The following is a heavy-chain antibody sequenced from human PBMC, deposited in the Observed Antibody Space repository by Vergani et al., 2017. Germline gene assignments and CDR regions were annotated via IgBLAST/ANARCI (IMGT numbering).Heavy chain of an antibody. CDR3: ASAKPAYSTSPTLYFDY. D-gene: IGHD6-13*01. CDR2: IYPGESDT. CDR1: GYSFASHW. V-gene: IGHV5-51*03. J-gene: IGHJ4*02. Sequence: EVQLVQSGAEVKKPGESLKISCQGSGYSFASHWIGWVRQMPGKGLEWMGIIYPGESDTRYSPSFQGQVTISADKSISTAYLQRSSLEASDTAMYYCASAKPAYSTSPTLYFDYWGQGTLVSVSA.